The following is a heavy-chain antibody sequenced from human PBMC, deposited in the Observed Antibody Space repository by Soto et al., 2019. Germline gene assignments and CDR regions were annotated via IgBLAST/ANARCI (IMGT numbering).Heavy chain of an antibody. D-gene: IGHD6-6*01. J-gene: IGHJ3*01. CDR2: IYWDDDK. V-gene: IGHV2-5*02. Sequence: QITLKESGHTLVKPTQMLTLTCTFSGFSLNTRGVGVGWIRQPPGGALEWLALIYWDDDKRYSPSLRSRLNITKVTSKSQVVLTMTTMEPLDTGTYYCAHTYSSSPGDGFDVWGQGTRVTVSS. CDR3: AHTYSSSPGDGFDV. CDR1: GFSLNTRGVG.